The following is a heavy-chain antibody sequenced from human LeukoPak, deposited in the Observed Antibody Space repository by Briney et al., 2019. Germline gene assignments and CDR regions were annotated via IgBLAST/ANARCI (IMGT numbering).Heavy chain of an antibody. J-gene: IGHJ4*02. CDR2: ISNNGGST. CDR3: AREGAINDYGDYRPFDF. Sequence: PGGSLRLSCAVSGFTVSIYSMAWVRQRPGKGLEYVSSISNNGGSTHYGNSVKGRFNISRDNSKNTLYLQMGSLRAEDMAVYYCAREGAINDYGDYRPFDFWGQGTLVAVSS. V-gene: IGHV3-64*01. CDR1: GFTVSIYS. D-gene: IGHD4-17*01.